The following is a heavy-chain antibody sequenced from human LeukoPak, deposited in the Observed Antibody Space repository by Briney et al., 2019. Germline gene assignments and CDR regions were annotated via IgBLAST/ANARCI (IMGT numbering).Heavy chain of an antibody. V-gene: IGHV5-51*01. J-gene: IGHJ4*02. CDR1: GYSFTSYW. Sequence: GESLKISCKGSGYSFTSYWIGWVRQMPGKGLEWMGIIYPGDSDTRYSPSFQGQVTLSADKSINTAYLQWSSLKASDTAMYYCARQEAAMDEFDYWGQGTLITVSS. D-gene: IGHD5-18*01. CDR3: ARQEAAMDEFDY. CDR2: IYPGDSDT.